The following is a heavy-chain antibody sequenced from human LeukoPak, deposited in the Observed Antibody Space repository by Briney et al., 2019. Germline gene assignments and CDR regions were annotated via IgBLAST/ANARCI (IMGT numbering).Heavy chain of an antibody. CDR3: ARRGIAATHYYFDY. V-gene: IGHV3-21*01. CDR1: GFTFSSYS. CDR2: ISTSSSYI. J-gene: IGHJ4*02. Sequence: GSLRLSCAASGFTFSSYSMNWVRQAPGEGLEWVSSISTSSSYIYYADSVKGRFTISRDNAKNSLYLQMNSLRAEDTAVYYCARRGIAATHYYFDYWGQGTLVTVSS. D-gene: IGHD2-15*01.